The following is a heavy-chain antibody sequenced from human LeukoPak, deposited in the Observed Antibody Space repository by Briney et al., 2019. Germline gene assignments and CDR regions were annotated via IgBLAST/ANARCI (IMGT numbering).Heavy chain of an antibody. CDR2: INHSGIT. Sequence: SETLSLTCAFYGASFSGYYWRWIRQPPGKGLEWIGEINHSGITTYNPSLKSRVTISVDTSKKQFSLKLSSVTAADTAVYYCARQLTAVSLLFDYWGQGTLVTVSS. V-gene: IGHV4-34*01. CDR3: ARQLTAVSLLFDY. CDR1: GASFSGYY. D-gene: IGHD2-2*01. J-gene: IGHJ4*02.